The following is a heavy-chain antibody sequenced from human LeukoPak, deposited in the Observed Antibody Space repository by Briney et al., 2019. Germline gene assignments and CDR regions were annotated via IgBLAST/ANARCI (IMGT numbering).Heavy chain of an antibody. Sequence: SETLSLTCTVSGDSISSSNCYWGWIRQPPGKGLEWIGSIYFSGGTYYNASLKSRVTISVDTSKNQFSLKLSSVTAADTAVYYCARRKGRDYYGSGIRACAFDIWGQGTMVTVSS. CDR1: GDSISSSNCY. CDR2: IYFSGGT. V-gene: IGHV4-39*01. D-gene: IGHD3-10*01. J-gene: IGHJ3*02. CDR3: ARRKGRDYYGSGIRACAFDI.